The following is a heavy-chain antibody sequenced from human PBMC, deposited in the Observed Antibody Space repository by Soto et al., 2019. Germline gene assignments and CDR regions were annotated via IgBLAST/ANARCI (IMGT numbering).Heavy chain of an antibody. CDR3: ARRRRDSYCTSDCLQALDV. J-gene: IGHJ3*01. CDR2: INPANGDL. V-gene: IGHV1-3*01. Sequence: QVQLVQSGAAVKEPGASVRLSCKTSGYLFTSFSLHWVRQAPGQGPEWMGWINPANGDLKYSPKFQGRVTIDRDTLATTAYLALHRLKFEATAVYYCARRRRDSYCTSDCLQALDVWGRGTMVTVS. D-gene: IGHD2-8*01. CDR1: GYLFTSFS.